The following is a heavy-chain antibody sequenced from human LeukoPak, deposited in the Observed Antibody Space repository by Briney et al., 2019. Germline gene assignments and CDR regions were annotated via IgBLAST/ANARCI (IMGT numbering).Heavy chain of an antibody. V-gene: IGHV5-51*01. Sequence: GESLKISCKGSGYSFSNYWIGWVRQMPGKGLEWMGIIYPGDSDTRYSPSFQGQVTISADKSISTAYLQWSSLKASDTAMYYCARHGDDSSGYSLGLNDYWGQGTLVTVSS. CDR1: GYSFSNYW. CDR2: IYPGDSDT. D-gene: IGHD3-22*01. J-gene: IGHJ4*02. CDR3: ARHGDDSSGYSLGLNDY.